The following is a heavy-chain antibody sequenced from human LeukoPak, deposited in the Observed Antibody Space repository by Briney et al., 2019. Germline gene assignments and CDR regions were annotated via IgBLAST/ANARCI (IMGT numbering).Heavy chain of an antibody. D-gene: IGHD2-21*02. J-gene: IGHJ4*02. CDR2: THASGSF. CDR1: GGSINSGSYY. Sequence: SETLSLTCTVSGGSINSGSYYWSWIRQPAGKGLEWIGRTHASGSFMYNPSLKSRLTISIDTSKKQFSLKLSSVTDADTAVYYCARRARDWYSPIEYWGPGTLVTVSS. CDR3: ARRARDWYSPIEY. V-gene: IGHV4-61*02.